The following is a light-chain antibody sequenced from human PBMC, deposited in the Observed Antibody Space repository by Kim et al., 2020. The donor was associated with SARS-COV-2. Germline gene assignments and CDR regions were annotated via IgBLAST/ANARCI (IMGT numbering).Light chain of an antibody. Sequence: EIVLTQSPGTLSLSLGERATLSCRASQSVSSSYLAWYQQKPGQAPRLLIYRASSRATGIPDRFSGSGSGTDFTLTISRLEPEDFAVYYCQQYSNSRTFGQGTKVDIK. CDR1: QSVSSSY. V-gene: IGKV3-20*01. J-gene: IGKJ1*01. CDR2: RAS. CDR3: QQYSNSRT.